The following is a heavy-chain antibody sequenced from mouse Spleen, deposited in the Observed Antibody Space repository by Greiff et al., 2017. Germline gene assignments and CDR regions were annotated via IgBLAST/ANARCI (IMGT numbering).Heavy chain of an antibody. CDR1: GYAFSSYW. D-gene: IGHD1-1*01. J-gene: IGHJ3*01. CDR3: AVDGSSLPWFAY. CDR2: IYPGDGDT. Sequence: VQLQQSGAELVKPGASVKISCKASGYAFSSYWMNWVKQRPGKGLEWIGQIYPGDGDTNYNGKFKGKTTLTADKSSSTAYMQLSSLTSEDSAVYFCAVDGSSLPWFAYWGQGTLVTVSA. V-gene: IGHV1-80*01.